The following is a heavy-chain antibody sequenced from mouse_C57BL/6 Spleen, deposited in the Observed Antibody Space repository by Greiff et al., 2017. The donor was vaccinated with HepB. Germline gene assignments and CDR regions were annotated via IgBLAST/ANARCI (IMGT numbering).Heavy chain of an antibody. CDR3: VRGGDYDLYYFDY. CDR2: IRSKSNNYAT. Sequence: EVMLVESGGGLVQPKGSLKLSCAASGFSFNTYAMNWVRQAPGKGLEWVARIRSKSNNYATYYADSVKDRFTISRDDSESMLYLQMNNLKTEDTAMYYCVRGGDYDLYYFDYWGQGTTLTVSS. D-gene: IGHD2-4*01. J-gene: IGHJ2*01. CDR1: GFSFNTYA. V-gene: IGHV10-1*01.